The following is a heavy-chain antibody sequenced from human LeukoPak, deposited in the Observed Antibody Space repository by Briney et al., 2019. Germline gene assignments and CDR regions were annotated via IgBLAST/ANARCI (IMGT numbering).Heavy chain of an antibody. CDR3: ARVSQAEIPYGMDV. D-gene: IGHD2-21*01. J-gene: IGHJ6*02. V-gene: IGHV4-34*01. Sequence: SETLSLTCAVYGVSFSGYYWSWIRQPPGKGLEWLGEINHSGSTNYNPSLKSRVTISVDTSKNQFSLKLSSVTAADTAVYYCARVSQAEIPYGMDVWGQGTTVTVSS. CDR1: GVSFSGYY. CDR2: INHSGST.